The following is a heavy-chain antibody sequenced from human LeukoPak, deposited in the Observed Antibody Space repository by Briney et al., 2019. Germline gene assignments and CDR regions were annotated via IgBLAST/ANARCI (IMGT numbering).Heavy chain of an antibody. D-gene: IGHD6-13*01. CDR3: ARDLSSSWSPGV. CDR1: GFTFSNHG. V-gene: IGHV3-33*01. J-gene: IGHJ3*01. Sequence: PGGSLRLSCITSGFTFSNHGFHWVRQAPGKGLEWTAAIWYDGSNQYYPDSVKGRFTISRDNSKNTIYLQMDSLRIEDTAMYYCARDLSSSWSPGVWGQGTMVSVSS. CDR2: IWYDGSNQ.